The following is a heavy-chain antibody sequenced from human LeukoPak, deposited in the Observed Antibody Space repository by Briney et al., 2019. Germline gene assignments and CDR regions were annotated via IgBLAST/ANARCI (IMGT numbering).Heavy chain of an antibody. Sequence: PKASVNVSCKASGYTFTDYYMHWVRQAPGQGLEWMGWINPNSGDTNHAQNFQGRVTLTRDTSISTAYMELSSLRSDDSAVYYCAGEYCGRGSCRQGFDYWGQGTLVTVSS. CDR3: AGEYCGRGSCRQGFDY. V-gene: IGHV1-2*02. CDR1: GYTFTDYY. J-gene: IGHJ4*02. D-gene: IGHD2-15*01. CDR2: INPNSGDT.